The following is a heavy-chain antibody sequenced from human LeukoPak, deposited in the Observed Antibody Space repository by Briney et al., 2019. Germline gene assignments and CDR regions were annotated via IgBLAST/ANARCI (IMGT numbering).Heavy chain of an antibody. Sequence: GGSLRLSCAASGFTFSSYSMNWVRQAPGKGLEWVSSISSSSSYIYYADSVKGRFTISRDNTKNSLYLQMNSLRAEDTAVYYCARSQGYCSGGSCYRDSDAFDIWGQGTMVTVSS. CDR2: ISSSSSYI. D-gene: IGHD2-15*01. CDR1: GFTFSSYS. J-gene: IGHJ3*02. CDR3: ARSQGYCSGGSCYRDSDAFDI. V-gene: IGHV3-21*01.